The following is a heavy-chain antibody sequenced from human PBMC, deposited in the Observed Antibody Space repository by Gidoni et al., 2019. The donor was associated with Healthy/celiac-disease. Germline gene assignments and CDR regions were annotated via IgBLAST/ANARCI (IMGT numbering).Heavy chain of an antibody. CDR3: ARAYSSSSVLYYYYYGMDV. CDR2: ISYDGSNK. J-gene: IGHJ6*02. Sequence: QVQLVESGGGVVQPGRSLRLSCAASGFTFSSYAMHWVRQAPGKGLEWVAVISYDGSNKYYADSVKGRFTISRDNSKNTLYLQMNSLRAEDTAVYYCARAYSSSSVLYYYYYGMDVWGQGTTVTVSS. V-gene: IGHV3-30-3*01. D-gene: IGHD6-6*01. CDR1: GFTFSSYA.